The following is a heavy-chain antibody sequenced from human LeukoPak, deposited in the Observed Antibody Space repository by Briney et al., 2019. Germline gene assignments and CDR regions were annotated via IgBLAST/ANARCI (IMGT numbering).Heavy chain of an antibody. D-gene: IGHD4-23*01. CDR1: GFTVSSNY. J-gene: IGHJ4*02. Sequence: GGSLRLSCAASGFTVSSNYMSWVRQAPGKGLEYISVVYTGGRTYYADSVKGRFTISRDNSKNTLYLQLNSLRAEDTAVYYCAMLTPRTIVTSGYFDYWGQGTLVTVSS. V-gene: IGHV3-66*01. CDR2: VYTGGRT. CDR3: AMLTPRTIVTSGYFDY.